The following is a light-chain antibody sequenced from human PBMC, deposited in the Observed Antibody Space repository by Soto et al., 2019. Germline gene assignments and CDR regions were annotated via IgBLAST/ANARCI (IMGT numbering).Light chain of an antibody. Sequence: QSVLTQPPSASGTPGQRITISCSGSSSNIGSHSVNWYQQLPGTAPKLLIYRSSQRPSGVPDRFSGSKSGTSASLAISGLQSGEAAEYDCALWDDSLNGPVFGGGTTLTVL. J-gene: IGLJ3*02. CDR3: ALWDDSLNGPV. V-gene: IGLV1-44*01. CDR2: RSS. CDR1: SSNIGSHS.